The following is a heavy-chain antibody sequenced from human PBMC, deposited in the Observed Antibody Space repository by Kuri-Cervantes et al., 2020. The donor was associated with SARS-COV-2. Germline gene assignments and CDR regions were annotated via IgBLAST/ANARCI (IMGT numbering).Heavy chain of an antibody. CDR1: GGSINGYY. CDR3: VRDLTGRDDAFDI. Sequence: SETLSLTCALIGGSINGYYWSWIGQPPGKGLEWIGYIFYSGRTNYNPSLKSRVTISVDRSKNQFCLKLSSVTAAETAVAYCVRDLTGRDDAFDIWGQGTMVTVSS. J-gene: IGHJ3*02. V-gene: IGHV4-59*12. D-gene: IGHD7-27*01. CDR2: IFYSGRT.